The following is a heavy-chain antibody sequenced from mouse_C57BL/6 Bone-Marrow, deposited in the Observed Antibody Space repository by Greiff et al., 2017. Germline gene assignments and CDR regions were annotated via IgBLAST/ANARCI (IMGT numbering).Heavy chain of an antibody. V-gene: IGHV5-9-1*02. CDR1: GFTFSSYA. Sequence: EVKLVESGEGLVKPGGSLKLSCAASGFTFSSYAMSLVGQTPEKRLEWVAYISSGGDYIYYADTVKGRFTISRDNARNTLYLQMSSLKSEDTAMYYCTRDQITSFDYWGQGTTLTVSS. CDR2: ISSGGDYI. D-gene: IGHD1-1*01. CDR3: TRDQITSFDY. J-gene: IGHJ2*01.